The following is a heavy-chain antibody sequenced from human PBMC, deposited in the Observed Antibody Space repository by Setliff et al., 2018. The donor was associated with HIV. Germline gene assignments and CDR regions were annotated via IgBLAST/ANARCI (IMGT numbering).Heavy chain of an antibody. CDR2: VNHSGNT. V-gene: IGHV4-34*01. J-gene: IGHJ4*02. CDR3: ARGVGGDEVVPDYFDY. CDR1: GGSFSNYY. D-gene: IGHD3-16*01. Sequence: SETLSLTCAVYGGSFSNYYWIWIRQPPGKGLEWLGEVNHSGNTNYNPSLKSRVTMSLDTSKNQFSLKVTSVTAADTAVYYCARGVGGDEVVPDYFDYWGQGTLVTVSS.